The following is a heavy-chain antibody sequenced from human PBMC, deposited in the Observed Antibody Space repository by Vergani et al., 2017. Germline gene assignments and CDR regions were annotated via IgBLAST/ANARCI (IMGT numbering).Heavy chain of an antibody. CDR3: ASKEAAAGSPYYYHYMDV. Sequence: QVQLVESGGGVVQPGRSLRLSCAASGFTFSGYAIHWVRQAPGKGLEWVAVISYDGAKKDYADSVKGRFTVSRDNSKNTLYLQMNSLGPEDTAVYYCASKEAAAGSPYYYHYMDVWGIGTTVTVSS. CDR1: GFTFSGYA. V-gene: IGHV3-30-3*01. CDR2: ISYDGAKK. D-gene: IGHD6-13*01. J-gene: IGHJ6*03.